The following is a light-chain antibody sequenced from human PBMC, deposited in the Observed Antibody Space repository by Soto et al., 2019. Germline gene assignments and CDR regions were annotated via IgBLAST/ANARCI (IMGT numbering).Light chain of an antibody. CDR1: SSDVGGYNY. Sequence: QSVLTQPASVSGSPGQSITISCTGTSSDVGGYNYVSWYQQRPGKAPKLMIYDASNRPSGVSNRFSGSKSGNTASLTISGLLAEDEADYYCSSYTSSSTPYVFGTGTKLTVL. CDR2: DAS. V-gene: IGLV2-14*01. CDR3: SSYTSSSTPYV. J-gene: IGLJ1*01.